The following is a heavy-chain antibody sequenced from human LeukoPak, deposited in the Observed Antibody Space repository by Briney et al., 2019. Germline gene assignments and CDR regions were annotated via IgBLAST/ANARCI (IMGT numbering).Heavy chain of an antibody. V-gene: IGHV4-4*02. CDR3: ARVGPTDF. CDR1: GGSVTNNNW. D-gene: IGHD1-26*01. Sequence: SGTLSLTCAVSGGSVTNNNWWSWVRQPPGKGLEWIGEIFHSGSTNYNPSLKSRVTMSVDKSKNQFPLRLSSVTAADTAVYYCARVGPTDFWGQGTLVTVSS. CDR2: IFHSGST. J-gene: IGHJ4*02.